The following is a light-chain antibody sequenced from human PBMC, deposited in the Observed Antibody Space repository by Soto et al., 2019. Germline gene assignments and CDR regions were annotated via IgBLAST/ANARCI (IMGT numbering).Light chain of an antibody. Sequence: IVLAQSPATLALSAGIRATVSCGASQNISNYLIWYQLKPGQAPRLLIYDVSNRATGIPARFSGSGSGTDFTLSISSLEPEDLAVYYCQQRSNWPRTFGQGTKV. V-gene: IGKV3-11*01. CDR3: QQRSNWPRT. CDR2: DVS. J-gene: IGKJ1*01. CDR1: QNISNY.